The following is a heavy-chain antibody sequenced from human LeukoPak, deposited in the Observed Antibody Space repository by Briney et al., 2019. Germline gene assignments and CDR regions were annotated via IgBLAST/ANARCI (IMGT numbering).Heavy chain of an antibody. CDR2: ISSSSSYI. CDR3: ARASRGIAAAGYWFDL. Sequence: PGGSLRLSCAASGFTFSSYSMNWVRQAPGKGLEWVSSISSSSSYIYYADSVKGRFTISRDNAKNSLYLQMNSLRAEDTAVYYCARASRGIAAAGYWFDLWGQGTLVTVSS. D-gene: IGHD6-13*01. J-gene: IGHJ5*02. V-gene: IGHV3-21*01. CDR1: GFTFSSYS.